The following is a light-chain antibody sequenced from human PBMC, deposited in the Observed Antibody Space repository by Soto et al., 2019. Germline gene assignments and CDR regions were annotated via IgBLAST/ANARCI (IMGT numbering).Light chain of an antibody. CDR1: QGISTY. V-gene: IGKV1-9*01. Sequence: DIQLTQSPSFLSASVGDRVTITCRASQGISTYLAWYQQKPGKAPNLLIHTASALQSGVPSRFSGSGSGAEFTHTIPSLEAEDFGTYHCQQRHSYPITFGQGTRLEI. J-gene: IGKJ5*01. CDR2: TAS. CDR3: QQRHSYPIT.